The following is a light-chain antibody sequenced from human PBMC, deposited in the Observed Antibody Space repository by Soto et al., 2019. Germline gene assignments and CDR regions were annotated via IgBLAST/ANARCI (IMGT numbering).Light chain of an antibody. CDR2: DAS. V-gene: IGKV3-11*01. CDR3: QQRASWPLT. Sequence: EIELTQSPATLSLSPGERATLSCRASQSVGGRLGWYQQKPGRAPRLLIYDASIRASGIPARFSGSGSGTDFILTISSLEPEDFAVYYCQQRASWPLTFGGGTRVESK. CDR1: QSVGGR. J-gene: IGKJ4*01.